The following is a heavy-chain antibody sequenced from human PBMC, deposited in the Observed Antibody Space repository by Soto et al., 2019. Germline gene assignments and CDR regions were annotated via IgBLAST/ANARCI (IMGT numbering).Heavy chain of an antibody. CDR2: ISPYNDYT. Sequence: QVHLVQSAGEVKKPGASVKVSCKASGYTFIRYGITWVRQAPGQGLEWVGWISPYNDYTNYAQNLQGRVSMTTDTSTNTVYMELRGLRPDDTALYYCARGGYYDNVWGKLSHYGLDVWGQGTTVTVSS. J-gene: IGHJ6*02. V-gene: IGHV1-18*01. CDR1: GYTFIRYG. CDR3: ARGGYYDNVWGKLSHYGLDV. D-gene: IGHD3-16*01.